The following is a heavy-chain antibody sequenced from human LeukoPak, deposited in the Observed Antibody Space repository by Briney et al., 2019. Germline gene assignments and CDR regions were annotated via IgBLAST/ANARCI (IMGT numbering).Heavy chain of an antibody. CDR1: GFTFSSYA. CDR2: ISYDGSNK. CDR3: ARDGPTYYYDSSGFS. V-gene: IGHV3-30-3*01. Sequence: GRSLRLSCAASGFTFSSYAMHSVSHAPGKGLEWVAFISYDGSNKYYADSVKGRFTISRDNSKNTLYLQMNSLRAEDTAVYYCARDGPTYYYDSSGFSWGQGTLVTVSS. J-gene: IGHJ4*02. D-gene: IGHD3-22*01.